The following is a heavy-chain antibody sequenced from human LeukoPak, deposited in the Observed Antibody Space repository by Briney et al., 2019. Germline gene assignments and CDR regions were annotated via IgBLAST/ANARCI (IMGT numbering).Heavy chain of an antibody. CDR2: TRNKANSYTT. CDR1: GFTFSDHY. Sequence: GGSLRLSXAASGFTFSDHYMDWVRQAPGKGLEWVGRTRNKANSYTTEYAASVKGRFTISRDDSKNSLYLQMNSLKTEDTAVYYCARVGSSNDYWGQGTLVTVSS. V-gene: IGHV3-72*01. J-gene: IGHJ4*02. CDR3: ARVGSSNDY. D-gene: IGHD4-11*01.